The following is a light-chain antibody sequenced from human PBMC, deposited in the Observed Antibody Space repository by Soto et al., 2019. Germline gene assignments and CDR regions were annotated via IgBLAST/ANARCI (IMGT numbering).Light chain of an antibody. V-gene: IGLV2-14*01. CDR1: SXDVGGYTY. CDR2: EVS. CDR3: CAYTSSSTYV. Sequence: QSVLTQPASVSGYPGQPITISCTGTSXDVGGYTYVSWYQQHPGKAPKLMIYEVSDRPSGVSNRFSGSKSGNTASLTISGLRAEDEADYYCCAYTSSSTYVFGTGTKVTVL. J-gene: IGLJ1*01.